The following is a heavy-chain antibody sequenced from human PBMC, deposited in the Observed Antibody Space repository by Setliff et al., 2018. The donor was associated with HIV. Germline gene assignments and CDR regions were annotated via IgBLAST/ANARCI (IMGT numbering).Heavy chain of an antibody. CDR3: ARGGMFGSGSYLGFDP. Sequence: GASVKVSCKASGGTFSSYAISWVRQAPGQGLEWMGGIIPILGIANYAQKFQGRVTITTDESTSTAYMELSSLRSEDTAVYYCARGGMFGSGSYLGFDPWGQGTLVTVSS. D-gene: IGHD3-10*01. J-gene: IGHJ5*02. V-gene: IGHV1-69*10. CDR1: GGTFSSYA. CDR2: IIPILGIA.